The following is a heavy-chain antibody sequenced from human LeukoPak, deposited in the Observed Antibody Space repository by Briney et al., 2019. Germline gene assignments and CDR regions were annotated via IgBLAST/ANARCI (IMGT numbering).Heavy chain of an antibody. Sequence: GGSLRLSCAASGFTFSSYSMNWVCQAPGKGLEWVSSISSSSSYIYYADSVKGRFTISRDNAKNSLYLQMNSLRAEDTAVYYCARDPTPGDPPHYWGQGTLVTVSS. V-gene: IGHV3-21*01. CDR2: ISSSSSYI. J-gene: IGHJ4*02. CDR3: ARDPTPGDPPHY. D-gene: IGHD4-17*01. CDR1: GFTFSSYS.